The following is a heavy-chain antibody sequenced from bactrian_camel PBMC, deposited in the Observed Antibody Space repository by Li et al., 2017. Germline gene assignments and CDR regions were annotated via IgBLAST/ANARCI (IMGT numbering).Heavy chain of an antibody. V-gene: IGHV3S55*01. CDR1: GYRYSSYC. J-gene: IGHJ4*01. CDR3: AARRSGLSGTWYDAANYHY. D-gene: IGHD2*01. Sequence: QVQLVESGGGSAQAGGSLRLACVASFSGYRYSSYCLGFFRQAPGKEREGVAAVDYDGTTNVQFSVKGRFTPSLDNAKNTLYLQMNSLKPEDTAMYYCAARRSGLSGTWYDAANYHYWGQGTQVTVS. CDR2: VDYDGTT.